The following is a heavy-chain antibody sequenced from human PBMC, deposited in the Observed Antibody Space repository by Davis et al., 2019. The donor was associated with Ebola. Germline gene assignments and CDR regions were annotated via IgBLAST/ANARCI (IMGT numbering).Heavy chain of an antibody. V-gene: IGHV3-53*01. CDR1: GFTVSSNY. D-gene: IGHD6-19*01. CDR3: AGGKGAVAGRYYYYGMDV. Sequence: PGGSLRLSCAASGFTVSSNYMSWVRQAPGKGLEWVSVIYSGDYTYYADSVKGRFTISRDNSKNTLYLQMNSLRAEDTAVYYCAGGKGAVAGRYYYYGMDVWGKGTTVTVSS. CDR2: IYSGDYT. J-gene: IGHJ6*04.